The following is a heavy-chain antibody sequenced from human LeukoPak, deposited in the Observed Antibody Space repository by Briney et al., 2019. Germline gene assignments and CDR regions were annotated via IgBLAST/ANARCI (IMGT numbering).Heavy chain of an antibody. J-gene: IGHJ4*02. CDR1: GGSFSGYY. CDR2: INHSGST. V-gene: IGHV4-34*01. CDR3: ARGHDSSGWYFDY. D-gene: IGHD6-19*01. Sequence: SETLSLTCAVYGGSFSGYYWSWIRQPPGKGLEWIGEINHSGSTNYNPSLKSRVTIPVDTSKNQFSLKLSSATAADTAVYYCARGHDSSGWYFDYWGQGTLVTVSS.